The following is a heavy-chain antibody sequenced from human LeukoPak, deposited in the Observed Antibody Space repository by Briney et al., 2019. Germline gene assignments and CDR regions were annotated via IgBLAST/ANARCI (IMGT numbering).Heavy chain of an antibody. D-gene: IGHD1-14*01. CDR2: INHSRST. Sequence: SETLSLTCAVYGGSFSGYYWSWIRQPPGKGLEWIGEINHSRSTNYDPSLKSRVTISVDTSKNQFSLKLSSVTAADTAVYYCARGLKVLGLDYWGQGTLVTVSS. J-gene: IGHJ4*02. CDR1: GGSFSGYY. CDR3: ARGLKVLGLDY. V-gene: IGHV4-34*01.